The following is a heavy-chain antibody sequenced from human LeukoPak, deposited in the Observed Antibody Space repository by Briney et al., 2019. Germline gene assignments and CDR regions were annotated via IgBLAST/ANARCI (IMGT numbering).Heavy chain of an antibody. Sequence: PSETLSLTCTVSGGSISSYYWSWIRQHAGKGLEWIGRIYTSGSTNYNPSLKSRVTMSVDTSKNQFSLKLSSVTAADTAVYYCARDYAWENTYYYDSSGYFAFDIWGQGTMVTVSS. D-gene: IGHD3-22*01. CDR1: GGSISSYY. V-gene: IGHV4-4*07. CDR3: ARDYAWENTYYYDSSGYFAFDI. J-gene: IGHJ3*02. CDR2: IYTSGST.